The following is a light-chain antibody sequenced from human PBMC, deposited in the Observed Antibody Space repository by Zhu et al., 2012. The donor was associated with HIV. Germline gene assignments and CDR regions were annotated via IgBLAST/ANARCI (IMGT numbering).Light chain of an antibody. CDR2: DTS. CDR1: QSIGGY. CDR3: QQRGNSLT. V-gene: IGKV3-11*01. Sequence: IVLTQSPATLSLSPGERAILSCRASQSIGGYLAWYQQKPGQPPRLLIYDTSNRATGISARFSGSGSGTDFTLTISSLEPEDFGIYYCQQRGNSLTFGGGTKVEIK. J-gene: IGKJ4*01.